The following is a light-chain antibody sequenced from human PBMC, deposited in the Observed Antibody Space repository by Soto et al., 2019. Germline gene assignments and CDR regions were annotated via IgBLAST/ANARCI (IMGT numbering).Light chain of an antibody. CDR1: SSDVGGYNY. CDR3: CSYTSSSTPDV. V-gene: IGLV2-14*01. J-gene: IGLJ1*01. CDR2: EVS. Sequence: QSALTQPASVSGSPGQSITISCTGTSSDVGGYNYVSWYQQHPGKAPKLMIYEVSNRPSGVAHRFSGSKSGNTASLAISGLQAEDEADYYCCSYTSSSTPDVFGTGTKLTVL.